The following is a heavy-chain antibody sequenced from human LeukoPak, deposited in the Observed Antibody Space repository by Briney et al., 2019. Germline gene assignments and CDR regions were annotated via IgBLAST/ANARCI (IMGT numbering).Heavy chain of an antibody. V-gene: IGHV3-7*04. J-gene: IGHJ4*02. CDR3: SRVTTNGYFEY. CDR1: GFTCSSFW. Sequence: GGSLRLSCAASGFTCSSFWMGWVRQAPGKGLEWVASIKFDESEKHHVDSVEGRFTISRDNAKSSLYLQMNSLRAEDTAVYFCSRVTTNGYFEYWGQGTLVTVSS. CDR2: IKFDESEK. D-gene: IGHD1-1*01.